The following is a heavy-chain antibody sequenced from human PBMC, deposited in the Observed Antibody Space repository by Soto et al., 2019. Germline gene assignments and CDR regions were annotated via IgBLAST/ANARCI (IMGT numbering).Heavy chain of an antibody. J-gene: IGHJ4*02. V-gene: IGHV1-18*01. CDR1: GYTFTSYG. CDR3: AREDDSSGYYYRFDY. D-gene: IGHD3-22*01. CDR2: ISAYNGNT. Sequence: ASVKVSCKASGYTFTSYGISWVRQAPGQGLEWMGWISAYNGNTNYAQKLQGRVTMTTDTSTSTAYMELRSLRSDDTAVYYCAREDDSSGYYYRFDYWGQGTLVTVSS.